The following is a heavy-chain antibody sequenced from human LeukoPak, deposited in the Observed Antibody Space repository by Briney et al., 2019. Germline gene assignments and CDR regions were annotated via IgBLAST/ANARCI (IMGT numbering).Heavy chain of an antibody. CDR3: AKDVRTMIRGTFDP. J-gene: IGHJ5*02. D-gene: IGHD3-10*01. CDR2: ISGSGGST. CDR1: GFTFSSYA. V-gene: IGHV3-23*01. Sequence: GGSLRLSCATSGFTFSSYAMSWVRQAPGKGLEWVSAISGSGGSTYYADSVKGRFTISRDNSKNTLYLQMSSLGAEDTAIYYCAKDVRTMIRGTFDPWGQGTLVTVSS.